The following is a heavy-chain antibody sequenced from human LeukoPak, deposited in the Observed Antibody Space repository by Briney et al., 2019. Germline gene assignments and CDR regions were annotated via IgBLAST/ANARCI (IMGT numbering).Heavy chain of an antibody. CDR1: GGTFSSYA. CDR3: ARVGITAATADY. J-gene: IGHJ4*02. V-gene: IGHV1-69*05. CDR2: IIPIFGTA. Sequence: SVKVSCKASGGTFSSYAISWVRQAPGQGLEWMGGIIPIFGTANYAQKFQGRVTMTSDTSTSTVYMELHSLRSEDTAVYFCARVGITAATADYWGQGTLVTVSS. D-gene: IGHD4-23*01.